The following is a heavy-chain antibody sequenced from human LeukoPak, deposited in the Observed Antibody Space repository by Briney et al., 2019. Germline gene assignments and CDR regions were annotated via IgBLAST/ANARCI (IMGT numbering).Heavy chain of an antibody. V-gene: IGHV3-74*01. J-gene: IGHJ4*02. CDR2: INSDGSST. CDR1: GFXFSSYW. D-gene: IGHD6-13*01. Sequence: PGGSLRLSCAASGFXFSSYWIHWVRQAPGKGLVWVSRINSDGSSTSYADSVKGRFTISRDNAKNTLYLQMNSLRAEDTAVYYCATLTAAAGSDYWGQGTLVTVSS. CDR3: ATLTAAAGSDY.